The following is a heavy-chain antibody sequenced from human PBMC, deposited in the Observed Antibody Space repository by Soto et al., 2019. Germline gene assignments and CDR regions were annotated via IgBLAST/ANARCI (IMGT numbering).Heavy chain of an antibody. V-gene: IGHV3-15*07. CDR2: IKTRSEGEAT. D-gene: IGHD2-15*01. J-gene: IGHJ6*02. Sequence: EVQLVESGGGLVKPGGSLRLSCAASDFSISNAWMNWVRQAPGKGLEWVGRIKTRSEGEATDYAAPLKDRFTISRDDSKNTLFLQMISLKTEDTAVYYCTTGSVEGVWGQGATVIVSS. CDR3: TTGSVEGV. CDR1: DFSISNAW.